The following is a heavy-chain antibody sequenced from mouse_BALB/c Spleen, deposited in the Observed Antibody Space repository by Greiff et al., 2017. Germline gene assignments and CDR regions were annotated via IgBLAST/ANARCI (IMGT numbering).Heavy chain of an antibody. CDR1: GFTFSSFG. CDR2: ISSGSSTI. J-gene: IGHJ1*01. V-gene: IGHV5-17*02. Sequence: EVQVVESGGGLVQPGGSRKLSCAASGFTFSSFGMHWVRQAPEKGLEWVAYISSGSSTIYYADTVKGRFTISRDNPKNTLFLQMTSLRSEDTAMYYCASLYYGNSYWYFDVWGAGTTVTVSS. CDR3: ASLYYGNSYWYFDV. D-gene: IGHD2-1*01.